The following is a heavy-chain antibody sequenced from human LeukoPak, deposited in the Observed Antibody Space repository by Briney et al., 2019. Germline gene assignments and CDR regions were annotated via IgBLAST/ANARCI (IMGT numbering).Heavy chain of an antibody. J-gene: IGHJ4*02. V-gene: IGHV3-33*01. CDR3: ARDEVTTPRD. Sequence: PGRSLRLSCAASGFTFSSYGMHRVRQAPGKGLEWVAVMWYDGSNKYYADSVKGRFTISRDNSKNTLYLQMHSLRAEDTAVYYCARDEVTTPRDWGQGTLVTVSS. D-gene: IGHD4-17*01. CDR2: MWYDGSNK. CDR1: GFTFSSYG.